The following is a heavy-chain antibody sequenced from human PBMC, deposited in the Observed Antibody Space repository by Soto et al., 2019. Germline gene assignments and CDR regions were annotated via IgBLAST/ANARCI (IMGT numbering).Heavy chain of an antibody. V-gene: IGHV1-2*02. D-gene: IGHD4-17*01. CDR2: INPNSGVT. CDR1: GYTFSGYY. J-gene: IGHJ4*02. Sequence: WXSVEVSVRTSGYTFSGYYMHWVREGPGQGLEWMGWINPNSGVTNYAQKLQGRVTMTTDTSTSTAYMELRSLRSDDTAVYYCARELVSSDDYGGPGSDYFGQGTLVIVS. CDR3: ARELVSSDDYGGPGSDY.